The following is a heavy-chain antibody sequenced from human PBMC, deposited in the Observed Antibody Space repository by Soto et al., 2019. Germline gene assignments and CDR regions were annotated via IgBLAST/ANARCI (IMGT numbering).Heavy chain of an antibody. D-gene: IGHD3-22*01. CDR1: GGSFSGHS. CDR3: STRAYDTNGYYRFCP. CDR2: INHSGRV. V-gene: IGHV4-34*01. J-gene: IGHJ4*03. Sequence: SETLSLTCAVCGGSFSGHSWTWIRQSPRKGLEWIGDINHSGRVNYSPSLKSRVTISLDTSMNQFSLTLSALTAAHTATYYCSTRAYDTNGYYRFCPWGQGTRVTVAS.